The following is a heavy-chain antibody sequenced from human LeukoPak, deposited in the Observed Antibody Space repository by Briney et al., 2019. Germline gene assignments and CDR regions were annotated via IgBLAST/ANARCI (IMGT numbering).Heavy chain of an antibody. CDR3: ERYSDGYSRNYFDY. Sequence: SSETLSLTCTVSGGSISSYYWSWIRQPPGKGLKWIGYIYYSGSTNYNPSLKSRVTISVDTSKNQFSLKLSSVTAADTAVYYCERYSDGYSRNYFDYWGQGTLVTVSS. J-gene: IGHJ4*02. CDR1: GGSISSYY. CDR2: IYYSGST. D-gene: IGHD5-24*01. V-gene: IGHV4-59*01.